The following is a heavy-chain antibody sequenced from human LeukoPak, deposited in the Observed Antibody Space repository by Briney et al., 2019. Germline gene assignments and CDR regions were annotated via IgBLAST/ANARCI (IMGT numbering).Heavy chain of an antibody. V-gene: IGHV3-64*01. D-gene: IGHD2-15*01. CDR3: ARLYCSGGSCSDY. Sequence: GGSLRLSCAVSGFTFSIYAMHWVRQAPGKGLEYVSGISSNGGSTNYANSVKGRFTISRDNSKSTLYLQMGSLRAEDMAVYYCARLYCSGGSCSDYWGQGTLVTVSS. CDR2: ISSNGGST. CDR1: GFTFSIYA. J-gene: IGHJ4*02.